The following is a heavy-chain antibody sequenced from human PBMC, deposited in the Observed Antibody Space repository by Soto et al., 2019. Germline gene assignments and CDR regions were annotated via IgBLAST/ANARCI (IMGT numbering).Heavy chain of an antibody. Sequence: GGSLRLSCGASGFTFNSYAMSWGRQAPGKGLEWVSGISGSGGHTYYGDSVKGRFTISRDNSKTTLYPQITSLRVEDRVVYYCAEGPLDHGDYWGEGALVSV. J-gene: IGHJ4*02. V-gene: IGHV3-23*01. CDR2: ISGSGGHT. CDR1: GFTFNSYA. D-gene: IGHD3-3*01. CDR3: AEGPLDHGDY.